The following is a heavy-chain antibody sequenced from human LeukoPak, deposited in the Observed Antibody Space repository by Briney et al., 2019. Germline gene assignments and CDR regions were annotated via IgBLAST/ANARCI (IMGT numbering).Heavy chain of an antibody. CDR3: ARRRDTAMDY. CDR1: GYPFTNHW. J-gene: IGHJ4*02. D-gene: IGHD5-18*01. CDR2: IYPADSDT. V-gene: IGHV5-51*01. Sequence: GESLKISCQGSGYPFTNHWIAWLRQMPGKGLEWMGIIYPADSDTKYSPSFQAHVTISADKSINTAYLQWSSLKATDTAIYYCARRRDTAMDYWGQGTLVTVSS.